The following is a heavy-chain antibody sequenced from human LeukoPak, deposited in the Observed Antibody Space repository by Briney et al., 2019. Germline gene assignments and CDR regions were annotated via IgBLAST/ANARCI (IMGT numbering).Heavy chain of an antibody. Sequence: GGSLRLSCAASGFTFRTSGMHWVRQAPGKGLEWVAFIRYDGSNKYYADSVKGRFTISRDNSKNTLYLQMNSLRAEDTAVYYCAKGSGWEMSYYYYYMDVWGKGTTVTISS. J-gene: IGHJ6*03. CDR2: IRYDGSNK. CDR1: GFTFRTSG. V-gene: IGHV3-30*02. D-gene: IGHD1-26*01. CDR3: AKGSGWEMSYYYYYMDV.